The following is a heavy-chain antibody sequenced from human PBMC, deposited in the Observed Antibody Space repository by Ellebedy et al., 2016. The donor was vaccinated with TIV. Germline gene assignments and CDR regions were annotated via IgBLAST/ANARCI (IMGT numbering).Heavy chain of an antibody. V-gene: IGHV3-21*01. CDR2: ISSSSSYI. CDR3: ARDSYGPDHYGMDV. J-gene: IGHJ6*02. Sequence: GESLKISXAASGFTFSSYSMNWVRQAPGKGLEWVSSISSSSSYIYYADSVKGRFTISRDNAKNSLYLQMNSLRAEDTAVYYCARDSYGPDHYGMDVWGQGTTVTVSS. D-gene: IGHD5-18*01. CDR1: GFTFSSYS.